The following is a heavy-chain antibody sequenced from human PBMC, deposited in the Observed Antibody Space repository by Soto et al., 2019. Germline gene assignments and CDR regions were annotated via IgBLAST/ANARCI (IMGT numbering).Heavy chain of an antibody. Sequence: QVQLVQSGAEVKKPGASVKVSCKASGYTFTSYGISWVRQAPGQGLEWMGWISAYNGNTNYAQKLQDRVTMTTDTTTSKVYMELRSLRSDDTAVYYCARGTSVWFEEGENWFDPWGQGTLVTVSS. CDR3: ARGTSVWFEEGENWFDP. D-gene: IGHD3-10*01. J-gene: IGHJ5*02. V-gene: IGHV1-18*01. CDR2: ISAYNGNT. CDR1: GYTFTSYG.